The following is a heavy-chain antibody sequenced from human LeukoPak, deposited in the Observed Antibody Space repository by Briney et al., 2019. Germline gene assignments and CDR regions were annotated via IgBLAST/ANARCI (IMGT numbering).Heavy chain of an antibody. D-gene: IGHD4-17*01. CDR3: AFLGGGDYYNWFDP. CDR2: INPNSGGT. Sequence: GASVKVSCKASGYTFTGYYMHWVRQAPGQGLEWMGWINPNSGGTNYAQKFQGRVTMTRDTSISTAYMELSRLRSDDTAVYYCAFLGGGDYYNWFDPWGQGTLVTVSS. V-gene: IGHV1-2*02. CDR1: GYTFTGYY. J-gene: IGHJ5*02.